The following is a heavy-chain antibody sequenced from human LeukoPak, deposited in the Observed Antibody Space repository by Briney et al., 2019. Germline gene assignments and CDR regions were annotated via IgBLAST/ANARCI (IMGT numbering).Heavy chain of an antibody. D-gene: IGHD2-2*01. CDR3: ARDPRCISTSCYVDY. CDR1: GFTFSSYS. J-gene: IGHJ4*02. V-gene: IGHV3-21*01. Sequence: GGSLRLSCAASGFTFSSYSMNWVRQAPGKGLEWVSSISSSSSYIYYADSVKGRFTISRDNAKNSLYLQMNSLRAEDTAVYYCARDPRCISTSCYVDYWGQGTLVTVSS. CDR2: ISSSSSYI.